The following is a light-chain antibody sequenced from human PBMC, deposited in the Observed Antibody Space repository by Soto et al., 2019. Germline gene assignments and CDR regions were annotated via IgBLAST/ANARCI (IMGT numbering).Light chain of an antibody. V-gene: IGKV3-20*01. Sequence: EIVMTQSPASLSVSPGGRATLSCRAGQSVSSNLAWYQQKPGQAPRLLIYGTSSRATGIPDRFSGSGSGTDYTLTISRLEPEDFAVFYCQQYGSSITFGQGTRLEI. CDR2: GTS. J-gene: IGKJ5*01. CDR1: QSVSSN. CDR3: QQYGSSIT.